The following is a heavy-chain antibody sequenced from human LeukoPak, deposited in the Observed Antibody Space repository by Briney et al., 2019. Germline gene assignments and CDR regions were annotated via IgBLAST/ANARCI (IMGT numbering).Heavy chain of an antibody. D-gene: IGHD1-26*01. V-gene: IGHV1-24*01. CDR2: FDPEDGET. J-gene: IGHJ3*02. CDR1: GYTLTELS. CDR3: ATDIVGAAHADAFDI. Sequence: ASVNVSFKVSGYTLTELSMHWVRQAPGKGLEWMGGFDPEDGETIYAQKLQGRVTMTEDTSTDTAYMELSSLRYEDTGVYYCATDIVGAAHADAFDIWGQGTMVTVSS.